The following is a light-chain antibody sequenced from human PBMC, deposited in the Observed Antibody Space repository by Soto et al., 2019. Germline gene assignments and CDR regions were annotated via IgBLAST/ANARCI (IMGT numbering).Light chain of an antibody. CDR1: TSNIGSNT. Sequence: QAVVTQPPSASGTPGQRVTISCSGSTSNIGSNTVNWYQQLPGTAPKLLIYSNNQRPSGVPDRFSVSKSGTSASLAISGLQSEDEADYYWAVWDDSLNAVVFGGGTKLTVL. CDR3: AVWDDSLNAVV. V-gene: IGLV1-44*01. J-gene: IGLJ2*01. CDR2: SNN.